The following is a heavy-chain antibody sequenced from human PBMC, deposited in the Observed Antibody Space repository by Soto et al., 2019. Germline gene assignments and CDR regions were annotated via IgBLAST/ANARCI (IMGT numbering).Heavy chain of an antibody. D-gene: IGHD2-15*01. Sequence: PFLTHSLTWTVACGTIRSSSYYWSCIRQPPGKGLEWIGSIYYSGSTYYNPSLKSRVTISVDTSKNQFSLKLSSVTAADTAVYYCVHCSGGRCYWFDPWVQGTLVTVSS. CDR2: IYYSGST. J-gene: IGHJ5*02. V-gene: IGHV4-39*01. CDR1: CGTIRSSSYY. CDR3: VHCSGGRCYWFDP.